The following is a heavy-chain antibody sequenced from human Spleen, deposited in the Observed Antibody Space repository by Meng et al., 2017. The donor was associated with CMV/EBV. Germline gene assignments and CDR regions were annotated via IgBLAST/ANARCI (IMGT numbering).Heavy chain of an antibody. V-gene: IGHV3-48*04. CDR2: ISSSSSTI. J-gene: IGHJ4*02. Sequence: GESLKISCAASGFTFSSYSMNWVRQAPGKGLEWVSYISSSSSTIYYADSVKGRFTISRDNAKNSLYLQMNSLRAEDTAVYYCASQGATMPNWGQGTLVTVSS. D-gene: IGHD1-26*01. CDR1: GFTFSSYS. CDR3: ASQGATMPN.